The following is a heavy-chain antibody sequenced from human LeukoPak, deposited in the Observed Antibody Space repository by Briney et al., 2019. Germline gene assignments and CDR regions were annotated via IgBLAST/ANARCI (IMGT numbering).Heavy chain of an antibody. CDR2: ISYNGNNK. D-gene: IGHD3-10*01. Sequence: GGSLRLSCAASGFTFSNYGMHWVRQAPGKGLEWVAVISYNGNNKYYVDSVKGRFTISRDNSKSTLYLQMSSLRAEDTAVYYCAKGESPQYMVRGVPYYYYVMDVWVQGTTVTVAS. V-gene: IGHV3-30*18. CDR1: GFTFSNYG. J-gene: IGHJ6*02. CDR3: AKGESPQYMVRGVPYYYYVMDV.